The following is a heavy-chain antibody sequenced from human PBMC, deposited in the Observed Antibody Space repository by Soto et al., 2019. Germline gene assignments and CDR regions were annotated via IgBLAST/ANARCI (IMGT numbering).Heavy chain of an antibody. D-gene: IGHD6-19*01. CDR2: IYYSGST. V-gene: IGHV4-59*01. CDR1: GGSIGSYY. CDR3: PRDSHSSGWYYYFDY. J-gene: IGHJ4*02. Sequence: SQTLSLTCTVSGGSIGSYYWRCIRQPPVKGLEWIGYIYYSGSTNYNPSLKSRVTISVDTSKNQFSLKLSSVTAADTAVYYCPRDSHSSGWYYYFDYWRQGSLVTVTS.